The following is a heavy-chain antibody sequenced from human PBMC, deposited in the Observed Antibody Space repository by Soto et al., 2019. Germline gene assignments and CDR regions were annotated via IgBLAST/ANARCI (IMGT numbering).Heavy chain of an antibody. CDR3: AKAYSPYYGSGSYFPPYYYYYYMDV. V-gene: IGHV3-23*01. J-gene: IGHJ6*03. CDR2: ISGSGGST. D-gene: IGHD3-10*01. Sequence: GSLRLSCAASGFTFSSYAMSWVRQAPGKGLEWVSAISGSGGSTYYADSVKGRFTISRDNSKNTLYLQMNSLRAEDTAVYYCAKAYSPYYGSGSYFPPYYYYYYMDVWGKGTTVTVSS. CDR1: GFTFSSYA.